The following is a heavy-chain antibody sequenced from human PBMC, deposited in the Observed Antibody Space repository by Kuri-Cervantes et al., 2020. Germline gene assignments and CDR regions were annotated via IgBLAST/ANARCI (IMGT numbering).Heavy chain of an antibody. D-gene: IGHD2-15*01. CDR1: GGSISSSSYY. CDR3: ARVGSRRASHFDY. CDR2: TYYSGST. J-gene: IGHJ4*02. V-gene: IGHV4-39*01. Sequence: SETLSLTCTVSGGSISSSSYYWGWIRQPPGKGLEWIGSTYYSGSTYYNPSLKSRVTISVDTSKNQFSLKLSSVTAADTAVYYCARVGSRRASHFDYWGQGTLVTVSS.